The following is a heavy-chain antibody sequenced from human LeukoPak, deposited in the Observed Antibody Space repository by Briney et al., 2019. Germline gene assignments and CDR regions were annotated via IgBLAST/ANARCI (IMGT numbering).Heavy chain of an antibody. J-gene: IGHJ3*02. D-gene: IGHD3-22*01. CDR1: GFTFSSYA. CDR2: ISGGSGT. V-gene: IGHV3-23*01. CDR3: AKAVGSSGYFSRDAFDI. Sequence: PGGSLRLSCAPSGFTFSSYAMSWVRQAPGKGLEWVAVISGGSGTYYADSVRGRFTISRDNSKNTVYLQMNSLRAEDAAIYYCAKAVGSSGYFSRDAFDIWGQGTMVTVSS.